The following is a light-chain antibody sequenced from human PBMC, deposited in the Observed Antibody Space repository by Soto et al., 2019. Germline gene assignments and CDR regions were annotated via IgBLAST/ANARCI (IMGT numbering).Light chain of an antibody. CDR1: KNDIGVYDF. V-gene: IGLV2-8*01. CDR3: KSYAGSNTYV. J-gene: IGLJ1*01. Sequence: QSALTQPPSASGSPGQSVTISCTGTKNDIGVYDFVSWYQHHPGKAPRLIIYEVVQRPSGVPDRFSGSKSGNTASLTVSGLPAADDADYFCKSYAGSNTYVFGSGTKVTVL. CDR2: EVV.